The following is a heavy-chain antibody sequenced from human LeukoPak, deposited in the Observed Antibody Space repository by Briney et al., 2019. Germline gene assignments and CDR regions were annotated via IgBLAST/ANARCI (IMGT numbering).Heavy chain of an antibody. J-gene: IGHJ4*02. V-gene: IGHV3-7*03. CDR2: IKQDGSEK. D-gene: IGHD6-13*01. Sequence: GGSLRLSCAASGFTFSSYWMSWVRQAPGKGLEWVANIKQDGSEKYYVDSVKGRFTISRDNAKNSLYLQMNSLRAEDTAVYYCARGTPGIAAAGTGDYWGQGTLVTASS. CDR3: ARGTPGIAAAGTGDY. CDR1: GFTFSSYW.